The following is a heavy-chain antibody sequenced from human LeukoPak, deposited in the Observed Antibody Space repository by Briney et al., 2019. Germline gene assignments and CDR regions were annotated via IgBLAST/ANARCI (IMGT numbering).Heavy chain of an antibody. J-gene: IGHJ4*02. D-gene: IGHD1-14*01. CDR3: ARAFSIRLPGGQPFDY. Sequence: SVKVSCKASGGTFSSYAISWVRQAPGQGLEWMGGIIPIFGTANYAQKFQGRVTITTDESTSTAYMELSSLRSEYTAVYYCARAFSIRLPGGQPFDYWGQGTLVTVSS. CDR1: GGTFSSYA. CDR2: IIPIFGTA. V-gene: IGHV1-69*05.